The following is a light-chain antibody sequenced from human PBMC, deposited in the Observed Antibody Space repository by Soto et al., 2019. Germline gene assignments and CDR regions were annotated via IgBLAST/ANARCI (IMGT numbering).Light chain of an antibody. CDR1: SSDVGSYNL. J-gene: IGLJ1*01. V-gene: IGLV2-23*01. Sequence: QSALTQPASVSGSPGQSITISCTGTSSDVGSYNLVSWYQQHPGKAPKLMIYEGGKRPSGVSNRFSGSKSGNTASLTISGLQAEDEADYYCCSYAGSSTSLYVFGTGTKVTVL. CDR2: EGG. CDR3: CSYAGSSTSLYV.